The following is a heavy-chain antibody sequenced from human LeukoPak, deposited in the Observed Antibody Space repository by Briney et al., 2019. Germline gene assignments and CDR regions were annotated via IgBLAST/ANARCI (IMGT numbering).Heavy chain of an antibody. CDR2: ISRSTSTI. CDR3: ARDTGDGSYDF. V-gene: IGHV3-48*02. Sequence: PGGSLRLSCTASGFTFSSYAMNWVRHAPGKGLQCISYISRSTSTIYYADSVKGRFTISRDNAKNSPYLQMNSLRDEDTAVYYCARDTGDGSYDFWGQGTLVTVSS. J-gene: IGHJ4*02. CDR1: GFTFSSYA. D-gene: IGHD1-26*01.